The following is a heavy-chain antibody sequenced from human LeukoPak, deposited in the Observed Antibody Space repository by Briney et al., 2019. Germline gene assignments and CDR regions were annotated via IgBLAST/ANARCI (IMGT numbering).Heavy chain of an antibody. V-gene: IGHV3-21*01. D-gene: IGHD2-15*01. Sequence: GGSLRLSCAASGLTFSSYSMNWVRQAPGKGLEWVSSISSSSSYIYYADSVKGRFTISRDNAKNSLYLQMNSLRAEDTAVYYCARDTGCSGGSCYGAVFRLYYYYGMDVWGKGTTVTVSS. CDR1: GLTFSSYS. CDR3: ARDTGCSGGSCYGAVFRLYYYYGMDV. CDR2: ISSSSSYI. J-gene: IGHJ6*04.